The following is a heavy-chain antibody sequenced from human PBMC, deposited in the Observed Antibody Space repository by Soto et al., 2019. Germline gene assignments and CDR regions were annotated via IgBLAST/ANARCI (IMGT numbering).Heavy chain of an antibody. CDR1: GYNFVDHY. CDR2: INPSGGST. D-gene: IGHD6-19*01. V-gene: IGHV1-46*01. Sequence: ASVKVSCKASGYNFVDHYIHWLRQTPGQGLEWMGIINPSGGSTSYAQKFQGRVTMTRDTSTSTVYMELSSLRSEDTAVYYCASGLGSWGQGTLVTVSS. CDR3: ASGLGS. J-gene: IGHJ5*02.